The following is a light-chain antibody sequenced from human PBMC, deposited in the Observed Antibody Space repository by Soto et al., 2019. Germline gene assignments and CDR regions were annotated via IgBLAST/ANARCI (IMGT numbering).Light chain of an antibody. Sequence: EIVMTQSPDTLSVSPGERATLSCRASQSVSDRVVWYQQKSGQAPSLLIYGASTRATGIPARFTGSGSGTEFILTITSLQSEDSAVYYCQEYNTWPWTFGQGTKVDIK. J-gene: IGKJ1*01. CDR1: QSVSDR. CDR2: GAS. CDR3: QEYNTWPWT. V-gene: IGKV3-15*01.